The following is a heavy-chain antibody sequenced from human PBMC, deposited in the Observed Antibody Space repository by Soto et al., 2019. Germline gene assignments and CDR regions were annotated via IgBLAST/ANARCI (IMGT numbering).Heavy chain of an antibody. CDR1: GFSFNSYA. V-gene: IGHV3-23*01. Sequence: GGSLRLSCAASGFSFNSYAMSWVRQAPGKGLDWVSTIIASGGGTYYADSVKGRFSISRDISKNTLYLQMNNLRADDSAVYYCARVPRGYHYGPFDSWGQGSLVTVSS. J-gene: IGHJ4*02. D-gene: IGHD5-18*01. CDR3: ARVPRGYHYGPFDS. CDR2: IIASGGGT.